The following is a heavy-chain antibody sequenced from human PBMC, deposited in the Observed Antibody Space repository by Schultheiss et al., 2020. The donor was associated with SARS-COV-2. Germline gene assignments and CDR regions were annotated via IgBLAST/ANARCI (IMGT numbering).Heavy chain of an antibody. CDR3: ARNVYGMDV. CDR1: GDSIDNYY. CDR2: ISYSGRT. Sequence: GSLRLSCTVSGDSIDNYYWTWIRQPPGKGLEWIGYISYSGRTNNNPSLKSRVTISLDTSKTQFSLKLSSVTAADTAVYYCARNVYGMDVWGQGTTVTVSS. V-gene: IGHV4-59*01. J-gene: IGHJ6*02.